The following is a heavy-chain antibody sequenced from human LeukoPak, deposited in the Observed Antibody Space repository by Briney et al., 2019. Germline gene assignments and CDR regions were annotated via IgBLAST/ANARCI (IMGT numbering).Heavy chain of an antibody. CDR3: TKAPLMSCTGAFCYPFDS. D-gene: IGHD2-8*02. V-gene: IGHV3-23*01. CDR1: GFTFTNYA. CDR2: TVGSRPDT. J-gene: IGHJ4*02. Sequence: GGSLRLSCAASGFTFTNYAVSWVRQTPGKGLEWVSATVGSRPDTYHADSVKGRFTVSRDNSRNTLNNLRIEDSAVYYCTKAPLMSCTGAFCYPFDSWGQGVLVTVSS.